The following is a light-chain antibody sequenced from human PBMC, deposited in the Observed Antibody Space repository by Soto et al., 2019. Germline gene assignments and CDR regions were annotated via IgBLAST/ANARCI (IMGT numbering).Light chain of an antibody. CDR2: AAS. Sequence: DLQMTHSPSSLSASVENRVTITCRASQSISSYLNWYQQKPGKAPKLLIYAASSLQSVVPSRFSGSGSGTDFTFTISSLQPEDFATYYCQQSYSTLTFGGGTKV. V-gene: IGKV1-39*01. CDR3: QQSYSTLT. J-gene: IGKJ4*01. CDR1: QSISSY.